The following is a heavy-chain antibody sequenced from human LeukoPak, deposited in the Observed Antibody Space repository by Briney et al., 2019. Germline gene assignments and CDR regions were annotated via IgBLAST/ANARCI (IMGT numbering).Heavy chain of an antibody. CDR2: IIPILGIA. Sequence: SVKVSCKASGGTFSSYAISWVRQAPGQGLEWMGRIIPILGIANYAQKFQGRVTITADKSTSTAYMELRSLRSDDTAVYYCARDRGYCSSTSCYSWFDPWGQGTLVTVSS. CDR3: ARDRGYCSSTSCYSWFDP. CDR1: GGTFSSYA. J-gene: IGHJ5*02. D-gene: IGHD2-2*01. V-gene: IGHV1-69*04.